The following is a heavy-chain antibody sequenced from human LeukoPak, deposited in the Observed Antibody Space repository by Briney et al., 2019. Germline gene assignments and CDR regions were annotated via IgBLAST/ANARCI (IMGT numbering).Heavy chain of an antibody. CDR3: ARGGFYYDGMDV. CDR2: TYYRSRWYN. CDR1: GDGVSSNSGF. J-gene: IGHJ6*02. Sequence: SQTLSLTRVISGDGVSSNSGFSNWVRQSPSRGLEWLGRTYYRSRWYNDYAVSVKSRITINPDTTKNQFSLQLNSVTPEDTAVYYCARGGFYYDGMDVWGHETLVTVSS. V-gene: IGHV6-1*01.